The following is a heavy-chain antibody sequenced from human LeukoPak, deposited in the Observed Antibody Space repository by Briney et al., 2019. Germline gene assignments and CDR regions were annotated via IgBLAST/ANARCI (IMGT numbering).Heavy chain of an antibody. V-gene: IGHV3-21*01. CDR2: ISSGSKYI. CDR1: GFTFSSYS. J-gene: IGHJ4*02. CDR3: AKPGTQWELNHGAFDY. D-gene: IGHD1-26*01. Sequence: GGSLRLSCAASGFTFSSYSMNWVRQAPGKGLEWVSSISSGSKYIYNADSVKGRFTISRDNSKNTLYLQMNSLRAEDTAVYYCAKPGTQWELNHGAFDYWGQGTLVTVSS.